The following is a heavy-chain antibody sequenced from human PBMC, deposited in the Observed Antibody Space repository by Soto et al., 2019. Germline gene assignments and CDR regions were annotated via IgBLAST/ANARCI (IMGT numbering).Heavy chain of an antibody. J-gene: IGHJ4*02. V-gene: IGHV4-59*01. CDR1: GGSISSYY. CDR3: ARGGTIFGVVTRPFDY. Sequence: QVQLQESGPGLVKPSETLSLTCTVSGGSISSYYWSWIRQPPGKGLEWIGYIYYSGSTNYNPSLKSRVTISVDTSKNQFSLKLSSVTAADTAVYYCARGGTIFGVVTRPFDYWGQGTLVTVSS. CDR2: IYYSGST. D-gene: IGHD3-3*01.